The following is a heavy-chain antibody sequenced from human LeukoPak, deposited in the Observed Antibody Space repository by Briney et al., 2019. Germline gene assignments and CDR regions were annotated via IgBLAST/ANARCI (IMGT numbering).Heavy chain of an antibody. J-gene: IGHJ4*02. D-gene: IGHD2-2*02. V-gene: IGHV3-33*01. CDR1: GFTFSRHG. CDR3: ARDIVSYYIDY. CDR2: IWYDGSNK. Sequence: LTGRSLRLSCAASGFTFSRHGMHWVRQAPGTGLEWVAVIWYDGSNKYYADAVKGRFTISRDNSKNMLYLQMNSLRAEDTAVYYCARDIVSYYIDYWGQGTLVTVSS.